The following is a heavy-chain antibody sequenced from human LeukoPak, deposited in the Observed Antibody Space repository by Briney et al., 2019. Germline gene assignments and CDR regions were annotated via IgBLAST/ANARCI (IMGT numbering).Heavy chain of an antibody. J-gene: IGHJ6*03. CDR1: GGSISSGGYS. CDR2: IYHSGST. Sequence: SETLSLTCAVSGGSISSGGYSWSWIRQPPGKGLEWIGYIYHSGSTNYNPSLKSRVTISVDTSKNQFSLKLSSVTAADTAVYYCARLGDSNYRYYYSYMDAWGKGTTVTVSS. CDR3: ARLGDSNYRYYYSYMDA. D-gene: IGHD4-11*01. V-gene: IGHV4-30-2*01.